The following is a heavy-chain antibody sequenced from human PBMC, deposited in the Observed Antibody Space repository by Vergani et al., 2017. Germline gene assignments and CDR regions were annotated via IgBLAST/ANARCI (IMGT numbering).Heavy chain of an antibody. Sequence: EVNLVESGGGLVQPGGSLRLSCAASGFTFRNYIMHWVRQTPGRGLEYVSGISRDGGDTYHANSVRGRFTISRDNSKNTVYLQMNSLRAEDTAVYHCARPSAPGDYDALDIWGQGTMVTVSS. V-gene: IGHV3-64*01. D-gene: IGHD4-17*01. J-gene: IGHJ3*02. CDR2: ISRDGGDT. CDR3: ARPSAPGDYDALDI. CDR1: GFTFRNYI.